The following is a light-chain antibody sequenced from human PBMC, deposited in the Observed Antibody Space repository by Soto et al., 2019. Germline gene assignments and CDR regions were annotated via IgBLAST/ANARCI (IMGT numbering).Light chain of an antibody. J-gene: IGLJ2*01. Sequence: QSVLTQPPSASGSPGQSVTISCTGTSSDVGGYNYVSWYQQHPGKAPKVMIYVVSKRPSGVPDRFSGSKSGNTASLTVSGLQAEDEADYYCSSYAGSNNVVFGGGTKLTVL. CDR2: VVS. CDR3: SSYAGSNNVV. V-gene: IGLV2-8*01. CDR1: SSDVGGYNY.